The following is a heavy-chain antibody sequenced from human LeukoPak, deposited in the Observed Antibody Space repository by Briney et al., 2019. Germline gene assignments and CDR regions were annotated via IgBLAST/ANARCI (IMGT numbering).Heavy chain of an antibody. CDR3: ARDYSYGFLN. V-gene: IGHV3-21*01. CDR1: GFTFSNYN. J-gene: IGHJ4*02. D-gene: IGHD5-18*01. Sequence: PGGSLKLSCAASGFTFSNYNFYWVRQAPGKGLEWVSSISSTSSYIYYADSMKGRFTISRGNAKNSLYLQMNSLRAEDTAVYYCARDYSYGFLNWGQGTLVTVSS. CDR2: ISSTSSYI.